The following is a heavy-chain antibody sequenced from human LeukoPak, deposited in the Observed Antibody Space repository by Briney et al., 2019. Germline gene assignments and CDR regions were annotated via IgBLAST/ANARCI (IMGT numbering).Heavy chain of an antibody. CDR3: ARDSALGVMGWFDP. D-gene: IGHD3-16*01. V-gene: IGHV3-11*04. CDR1: GFTFSDYY. J-gene: IGHJ5*02. CDR2: ISSSGSTI. Sequence: PGGSLRLSCAASGFTFSDYYMSWIRRAPGKGLEWVSYISSSGSTIYYADSVKGRFTISGDNAKNSLYLQMNSLRAEDTAIYYCARDSALGVMGWFDPWGQGTLVTVSS.